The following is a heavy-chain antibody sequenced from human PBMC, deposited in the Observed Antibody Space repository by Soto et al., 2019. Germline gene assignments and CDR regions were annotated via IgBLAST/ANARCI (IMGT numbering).Heavy chain of an antibody. CDR2: INPSGGST. V-gene: IGHV1-46*01. CDR1: GYTFTSYY. J-gene: IGHJ4*02. D-gene: IGHD3-22*01. Sequence: GASVKVSCKASGYTFTSYYMHWVRQAPGQGLEWMGIINPSGGSTSYAQKFQGRVTMTRDTSTSTVYMELSSLRSEDTAVYYCARGGNYYDSSGYFTRPDYFDYWGQGTLVTVSS. CDR3: ARGGNYYDSSGYFTRPDYFDY.